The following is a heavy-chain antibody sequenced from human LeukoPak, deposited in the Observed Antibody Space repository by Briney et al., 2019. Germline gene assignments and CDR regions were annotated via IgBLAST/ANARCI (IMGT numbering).Heavy chain of an antibody. CDR2: ISGSGGST. J-gene: IGHJ6*03. CDR3: ARDPYSGAYGNTYYYYMDV. Sequence: GGSLRLSCAASGFTFSSYAMSWVRQAPGKGLEWVSAISGSGGSTYYADSVKGRFTISRDNAGNSLYLQMNSLTAEDTAVYYCARDPYSGAYGNTYYYYMDVWGKGTTVTISS. CDR1: GFTFSSYA. V-gene: IGHV3-23*01. D-gene: IGHD1-26*01.